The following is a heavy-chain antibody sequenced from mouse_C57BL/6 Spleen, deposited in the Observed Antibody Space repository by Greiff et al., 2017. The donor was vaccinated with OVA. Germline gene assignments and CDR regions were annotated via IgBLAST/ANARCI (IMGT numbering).Heavy chain of an antibody. D-gene: IGHD1-1*01. CDR3: ARGTTVVAKYFDV. V-gene: IGHV1-69*01. J-gene: IGHJ1*03. Sequence: QVQLQQPGAELVMPGASVKLSCKASGYTFTSYWMHWVKQRPGQGLEWIGEIDPSDSYTNYNQKFKGKSTLTVYKSSSTAYMQLSSLTSEDSAVYYCARGTTVVAKYFDVWAQGPRSPSPQ. CDR1: GYTFTSYW. CDR2: IDPSDSYT.